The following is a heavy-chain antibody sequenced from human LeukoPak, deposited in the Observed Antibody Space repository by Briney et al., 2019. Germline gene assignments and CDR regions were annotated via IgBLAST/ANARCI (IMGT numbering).Heavy chain of an antibody. D-gene: IGHD3-3*01. CDR1: GGSFSGYY. CDR3: ARGRSVGWFDP. J-gene: IGHJ5*02. Sequence: SETLSLTCAVYGGSFSGYYWSWIRQPPGKGLEWIGGINHSGNTNHNPSLKSRVIISVDTSKNHFSLKMRFVTAADTDVYYCARGRSVGWFDPWGQGTLVTVSS. V-gene: IGHV4-34*01. CDR2: INHSGNT.